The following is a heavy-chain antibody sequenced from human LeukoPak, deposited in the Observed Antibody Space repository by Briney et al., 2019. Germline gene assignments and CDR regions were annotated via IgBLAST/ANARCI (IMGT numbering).Heavy chain of an antibody. Sequence: QPGGSLRLSCAASGFTFSSYSMNWVRQAPGKGLEWVSYISSSSSTIYYADSVKGRFTISRDNAKNSLYLQMNSLRAEDTAVYYCARTYYDSSGYPPDYWGQGTLVTVSS. D-gene: IGHD3-22*01. CDR3: ARTYYDSSGYPPDY. CDR2: ISSSSSTI. V-gene: IGHV3-48*01. J-gene: IGHJ4*02. CDR1: GFTFSSYS.